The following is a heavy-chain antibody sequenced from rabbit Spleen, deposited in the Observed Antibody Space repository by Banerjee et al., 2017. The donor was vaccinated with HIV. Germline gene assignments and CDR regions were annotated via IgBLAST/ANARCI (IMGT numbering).Heavy chain of an antibody. Sequence: EQLEESGGGLVKPEGSLTLTCKASGVSLNDKDVMCWVRQAPGKGLEWIACINAGSSGSYYANWARGRFTISKTSSTTVTLQLTSLTAADTATYFCARDGAGVDYSLDLWGPGTLVTVS. V-gene: IGHV1S45*01. CDR2: INAGSSGS. CDR1: GVSLNDKDV. D-gene: IGHD7-1*01. CDR3: ARDGAGVDYSLDL. J-gene: IGHJ4*01.